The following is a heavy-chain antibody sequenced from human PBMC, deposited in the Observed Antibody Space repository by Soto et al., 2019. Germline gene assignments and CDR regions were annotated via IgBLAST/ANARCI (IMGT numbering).Heavy chain of an antibody. CDR1: GGSISSYY. J-gene: IGHJ4*02. CDR3: ARSPSILLVPAARGFPGFDY. Sequence: PSETLSLTCTVSGGSISSYYWSWIRQPPGKGLEWIGYIYYSGSTNYNPSLKSRVTISVDTSKNQFSLKLSSVTAADTAVYYRARSPSILLVPAARGFPGFDYWGQGTLVTVSS. D-gene: IGHD2-2*01. CDR2: IYYSGST. V-gene: IGHV4-59*01.